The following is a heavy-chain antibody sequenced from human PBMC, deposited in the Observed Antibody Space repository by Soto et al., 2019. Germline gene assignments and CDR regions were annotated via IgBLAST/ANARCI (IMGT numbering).Heavy chain of an antibody. Sequence: GGSLRLSCAASGFTFNSYAMHWVRQAPGKGLEWVALISFDGSDKYFADSVKGRFTISRDNSRDTVYLQMNSLRAEDTAVYYCARDLPIFGYRVLHYYYRMDLWGQGTPVTVSS. CDR3: ARDLPIFGYRVLHYYYRMDL. D-gene: IGHD6-25*01. CDR1: GFTFNSYA. V-gene: IGHV3-30-3*01. CDR2: ISFDGSDK. J-gene: IGHJ6*02.